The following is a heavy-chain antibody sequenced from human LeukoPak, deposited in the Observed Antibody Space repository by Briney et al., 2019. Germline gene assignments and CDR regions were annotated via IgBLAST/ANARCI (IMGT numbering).Heavy chain of an antibody. CDR2: INHSGST. J-gene: IGHJ6*03. CDR1: GGSFSGYY. Sequence: SETLSLTCAVYGGSFSGYYWSWIRQPPGKGLEWIGEINHSGSTNYNPSLKSRVTISVDTSKNQFSLKLSSVTAADTAVYYCARPRLGYYYYMDVWGKGTTVTISS. V-gene: IGHV4-34*01. CDR3: ARPRLGYYYYMDV. D-gene: IGHD7-27*01.